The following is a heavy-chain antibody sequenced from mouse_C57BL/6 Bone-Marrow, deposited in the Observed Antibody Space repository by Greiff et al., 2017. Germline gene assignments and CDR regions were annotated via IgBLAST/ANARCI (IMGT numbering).Heavy chain of an antibody. CDR3: AREPPHYYGSGCWFAY. Sequence: QLQQPGAELVMPGASVKLSCKASGYTFTSYWMHWVKQRPGQGLEWIGEIDPSDSYTNYNQKFKGKSTLTVDKSSSTAYMQLSSLASEDSAVYYCAREPPHYYGSGCWFAYWGRGTVVTVSA. CDR1: GYTFTSYW. J-gene: IGHJ3*01. V-gene: IGHV1-69*01. D-gene: IGHD1-1*01. CDR2: IDPSDSYT.